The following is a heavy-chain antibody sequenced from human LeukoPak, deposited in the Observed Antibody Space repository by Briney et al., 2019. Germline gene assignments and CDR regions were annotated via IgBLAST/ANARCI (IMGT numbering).Heavy chain of an antibody. V-gene: IGHV5-51*01. CDR3: ARLGGYSYVYEGDY. CDR1: GYTFTTYW. D-gene: IGHD5-18*01. CDR2: IYPSDSDT. Sequence: GDSLRISCQGSGYTFTTYWIGWVRQVRGKGLEWMGIIYPSDSDTRYSPSFQGQVTISADKSISTAYLQWSSLKASDTAMYYCARLGGYSYVYEGDYWGQGTLVTVSS. J-gene: IGHJ4*02.